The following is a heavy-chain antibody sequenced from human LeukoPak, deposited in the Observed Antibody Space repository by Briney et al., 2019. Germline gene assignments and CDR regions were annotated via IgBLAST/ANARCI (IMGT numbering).Heavy chain of an antibody. Sequence: ASVNVSCKASVYTFTSYGISWVRQAPGQGLEWMGWISAYNGNTNYAQKFQVRVTMTTDTSTSTAYMELRSLRSDDTAVYYCARVQYDYYGSGSYYNPEYYYYGMDVWGQGTTVTVSS. CDR1: VYTFTSYG. D-gene: IGHD3-10*01. J-gene: IGHJ6*02. V-gene: IGHV1-18*01. CDR3: ARVQYDYYGSGSYYNPEYYYYGMDV. CDR2: ISAYNGNT.